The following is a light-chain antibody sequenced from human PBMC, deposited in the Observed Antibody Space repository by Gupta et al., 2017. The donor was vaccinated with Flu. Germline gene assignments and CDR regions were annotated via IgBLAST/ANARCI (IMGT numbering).Light chain of an antibody. CDR1: SSDVGTYNY. V-gene: IGLV2-14*01. CDR2: EVS. CDR3: TSHMNNTATWV. J-gene: IGLJ3*02. Sequence: TISCTGTSSDVGTYNYVYWQQPRPGKAPKLLIFEVSNRPSGVSNRFSGSKSGTTAYLTLSGLQAEDEADDYYTSHMNNTATWVFGGGTKLTVL.